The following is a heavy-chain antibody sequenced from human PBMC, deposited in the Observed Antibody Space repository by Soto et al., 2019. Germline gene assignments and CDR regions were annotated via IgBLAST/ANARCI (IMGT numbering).Heavy chain of an antibody. CDR3: AKGWGDY. Sequence: EVQLLESGGGLVQPGGSLSLSCEASGFTFSSYTMSWVRQGPGKGLEWVSGISSSGGSTVYADSVKGRFTISRDNFKNTLYLQMNSLRAEDTAVYYCAKGWGDYWGQGTPVTVSS. J-gene: IGHJ4*02. CDR1: GFTFSSYT. D-gene: IGHD7-27*01. V-gene: IGHV3-23*01. CDR2: ISSSGGST.